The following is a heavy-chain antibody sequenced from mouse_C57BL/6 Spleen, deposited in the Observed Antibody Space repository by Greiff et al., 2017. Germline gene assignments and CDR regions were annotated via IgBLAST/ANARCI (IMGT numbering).Heavy chain of an antibody. J-gene: IGHJ2*01. D-gene: IGHD2-3*01. Sequence: VTLPESGPGLVQPSQSLSITCTVSGFSLTSYGVHWVRQSPGKGLEWLGVIWRGGSTDYNAAFMSRLSITKDNSKSQVFFKMNSLQADDTAIYYCAKSDDGATGYFDYWGQGTTLTVSS. CDR1: GFSLTSYG. CDR2: IWRGGST. CDR3: AKSDDGATGYFDY. V-gene: IGHV2-5*01.